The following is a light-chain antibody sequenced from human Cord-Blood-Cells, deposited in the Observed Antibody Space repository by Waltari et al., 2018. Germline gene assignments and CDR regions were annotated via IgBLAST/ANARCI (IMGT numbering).Light chain of an antibody. J-gene: IGLJ2*01. CDR3: QAWDSSTVV. V-gene: IGLV3-1*01. Sequence: SYELTQPPSVSVSPGQTASITCSGDKLGDKYACWYQQKPGHSPVLVNYQDSKRPSGIPERVSGSNSGNTATLTISGTQAMDEADYYCQAWDSSTVVFGGGTKLTVL. CDR1: KLGDKY. CDR2: QDS.